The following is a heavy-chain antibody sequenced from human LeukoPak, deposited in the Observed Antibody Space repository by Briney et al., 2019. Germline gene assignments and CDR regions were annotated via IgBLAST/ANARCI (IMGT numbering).Heavy chain of an antibody. V-gene: IGHV1-69*05. CDR3: ANSRDGYNNAYDY. Sequence: SVKVSCKASGGTFSSYAISWVRQAPGQGLEWMGGIIPIFGTANYAQKFQGRVTITTDESTSTAYMELSSLRSEDTAVYYCANSRDGYNNAYDYWGQGTLVTVSS. J-gene: IGHJ4*02. CDR2: IIPIFGTA. CDR1: GGTFSSYA. D-gene: IGHD5-24*01.